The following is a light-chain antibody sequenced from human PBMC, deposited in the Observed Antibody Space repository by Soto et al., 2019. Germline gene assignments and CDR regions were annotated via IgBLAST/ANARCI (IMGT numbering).Light chain of an antibody. CDR3: QHYNNWPPYS. V-gene: IGKV3-20*01. CDR1: QSVSSSY. CDR2: GAS. J-gene: IGKJ2*03. Sequence: EIVLTQSPGTLSLAPGERATLSCRAGQSVSSSYLAWYQQKPGQAPRLLIYGASSRATGIPDRFSGSGSGTDFTLTISSLQSEDFGVYYCQHYNNWPPYSFGQGTKVDIK.